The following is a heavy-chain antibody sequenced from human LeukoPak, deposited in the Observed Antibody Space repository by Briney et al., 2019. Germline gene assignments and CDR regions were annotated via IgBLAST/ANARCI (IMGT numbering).Heavy chain of an antibody. J-gene: IGHJ4*02. D-gene: IGHD6-13*01. Sequence: GGTLRLSCAASGFTFSSYGMSWVRQAPGKGLEWVAFIRYDGSNKYYADSVRGRFTISRDNSKNTLYLQMNSLRAEDTAVYYCARRPRDSSSWQYYFDYWGQGTLVTVSS. V-gene: IGHV3-30*02. CDR2: IRYDGSNK. CDR1: GFTFSSYG. CDR3: ARRPRDSSSWQYYFDY.